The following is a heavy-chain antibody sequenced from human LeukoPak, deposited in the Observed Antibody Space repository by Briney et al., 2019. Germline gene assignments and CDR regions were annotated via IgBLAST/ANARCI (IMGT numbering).Heavy chain of an antibody. V-gene: IGHV3-23*01. CDR1: GFTFSSYA. CDR2: ISGISGHT. D-gene: IGHD3-3*01. CDR3: AKVGFSEMEWLLYSDH. J-gene: IGHJ4*02. Sequence: GGSLRLSCAASGFTFSSYAMSWVRQAPGKGREWVSAISGISGHTYYADSVKGRFTISRDNSKNTLYLQMNSLRAEETAVYYCAKVGFSEMEWLLYSDHWGQGTLVTVSS.